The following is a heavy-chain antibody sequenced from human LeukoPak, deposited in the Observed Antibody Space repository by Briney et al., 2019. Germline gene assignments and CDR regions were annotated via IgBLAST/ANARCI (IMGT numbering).Heavy chain of an antibody. CDR3: ARGRTAMVTN. CDR2: IYSSGST. V-gene: IGHV4-4*07. J-gene: IGHJ4*02. CDR1: GGSISSYY. D-gene: IGHD5-18*01. Sequence: LSETLSLTCTVSGGSISSYYWSWIRQPAWKGLEWIGRIYSSGSTNYNPSLKSRVTMSVDTSKNQFSLKLSSVTAADTAVYYCARGRTAMVTNWGQGTLVTVSS.